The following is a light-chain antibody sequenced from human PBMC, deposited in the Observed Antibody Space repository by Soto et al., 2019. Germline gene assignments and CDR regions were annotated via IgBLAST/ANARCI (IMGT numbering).Light chain of an antibody. Sequence: DIQLTQSPSSLSASVGDRVSISCRASQSISNYLNWYQQKPGKAPKVLIFAASSLESGVPSRFSGSGSGTEFTLTISSLQPDDFATYYCHQYDSYSSEFGQGTKVDIK. CDR3: HQYDSYSSE. J-gene: IGKJ1*01. CDR2: AAS. CDR1: QSISNY. V-gene: IGKV1-5*01.